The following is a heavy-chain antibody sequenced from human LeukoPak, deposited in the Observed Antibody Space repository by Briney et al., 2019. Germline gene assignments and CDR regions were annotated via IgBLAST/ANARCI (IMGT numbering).Heavy chain of an antibody. V-gene: IGHV3-33*06. CDR1: GFTFSSYG. Sequence: VGYLRLSCAASGFTFSSYGMHWVPKASGKRLVWVAVIWYDGSNKYYADSVKGRFTISRDNSKNTLFLQMNSLRAEDTAVYYCAKDAGVAGDRFDYCGQGTLVTVSS. J-gene: IGHJ4*02. CDR2: IWYDGSNK. CDR3: AKDAGVAGDRFDY. D-gene: IGHD7-27*01.